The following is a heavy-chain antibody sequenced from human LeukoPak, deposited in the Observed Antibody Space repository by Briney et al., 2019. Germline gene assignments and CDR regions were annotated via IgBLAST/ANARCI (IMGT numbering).Heavy chain of an antibody. CDR3: ARAVGYCTNGVCYYYYGMDV. Sequence: ASVKVSCKASGYTFTSYYMHWVRQAPGQGLEWMGIINPSGGSTSYAQKFQGRVTMTRDTSTSTVYMELSSLRSDDTAVYYCARAVGYCTNGVCYYYYGMDVWGQGTTVTVSS. CDR1: GYTFTSYY. J-gene: IGHJ6*02. CDR2: INPSGGST. D-gene: IGHD2-8*01. V-gene: IGHV1-46*01.